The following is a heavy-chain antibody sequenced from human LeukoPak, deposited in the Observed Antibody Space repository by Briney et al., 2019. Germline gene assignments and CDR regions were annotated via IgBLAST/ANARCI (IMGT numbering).Heavy chain of an antibody. CDR3: ARDLGQYYDTSDSWFDP. CDR1: GFIFRSYW. J-gene: IGHJ5*02. D-gene: IGHD3-22*01. Sequence: GGSLRLSCAASGFIFRSYWMHWVRQAPGKGLVWVSRINSDGINTSYADSVKGRFTISRDNAKNTLNLQMNSLRAEDTAVYYCARDLGQYYDTSDSWFDPWGQGTLVTVSS. CDR2: INSDGINT. V-gene: IGHV3-74*01.